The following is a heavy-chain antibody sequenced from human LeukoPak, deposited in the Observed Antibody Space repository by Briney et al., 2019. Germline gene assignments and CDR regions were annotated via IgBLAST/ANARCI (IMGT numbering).Heavy chain of an antibody. D-gene: IGHD2-15*01. V-gene: IGHV3-13*01. Sequence: PGGSLRLSCAASGFTFSSYDMHWVRQATGKGLEWVSATGTAGDTYYPGSVKGRFTISRENAKNSLYLQMNSLRAGDTAVYYCARVRGGYCSGGSCYRYYYYGMDVWGQGTTVTVSS. CDR3: ARVRGGYCSGGSCYRYYYYGMDV. CDR2: TGTAGDT. CDR1: GFTFSSYD. J-gene: IGHJ6*02.